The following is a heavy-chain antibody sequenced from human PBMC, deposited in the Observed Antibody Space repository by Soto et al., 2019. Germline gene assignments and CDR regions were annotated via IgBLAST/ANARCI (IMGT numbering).Heavy chain of an antibody. Sequence: QLQLQESGPGLVKPSETLSLTCTVTGGSISSSTYYWGWIRQPPGKGLEWIGSFFYSGNSYYNPSLKSRVTKSVDTSKNQFSLYLSFVTAADTAVYYCATYDTGTGSFECWGQGTLVTVSS. V-gene: IGHV4-39*01. CDR2: FFYSGNS. J-gene: IGHJ4*02. CDR1: GGSISSSTYY. CDR3: ATYDTGTGSFEC. D-gene: IGHD2-8*02.